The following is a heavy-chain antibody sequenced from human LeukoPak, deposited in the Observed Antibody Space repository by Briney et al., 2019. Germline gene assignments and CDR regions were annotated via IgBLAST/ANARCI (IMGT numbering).Heavy chain of an antibody. D-gene: IGHD3-22*01. Sequence: GGSLRLSCAASGFTFSSYSMDWVRQAPGKGLEWVASIDQDGSGKYYVDSVKGRFTISRDNAKNSLYLQMTSLSAEDTAVYYCVVTTRSMSFDYWGQGTLVTVSS. V-gene: IGHV3-7*05. CDR2: IDQDGSGK. CDR1: GFTFSSYS. J-gene: IGHJ4*02. CDR3: VVTTRSMSFDY.